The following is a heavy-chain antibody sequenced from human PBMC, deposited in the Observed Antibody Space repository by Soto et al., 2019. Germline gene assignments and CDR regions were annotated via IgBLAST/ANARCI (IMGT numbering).Heavy chain of an antibody. J-gene: IGHJ4*02. CDR3: AKKSLRYFDFDWLSYFDY. D-gene: IGHD3-9*01. CDR2: ISGSGGST. CDR1: GFTFSSYA. V-gene: IGHV3-23*01. Sequence: PGGSLRLSCAASGFTFSSYAMSWVRQAPGKGLEWVSSISGSGGSTYYADSVKGRFTISRDKSKITLYLQMNSLRAEDTAVYYCAKKSLRYFDFDWLSYFDYWAQGTLVTVSS.